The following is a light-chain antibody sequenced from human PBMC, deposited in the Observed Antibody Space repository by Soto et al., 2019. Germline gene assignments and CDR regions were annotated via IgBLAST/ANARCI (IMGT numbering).Light chain of an antibody. CDR1: QSVSSY. CDR3: QQYNSYPLT. V-gene: IGKV3-15*01. Sequence: EIVMAQSPATLFVSPGERATLSCRASQSVSSYLAWYQQKPGQAPRLLTYGASTRATGIPARFSGSGSGTEFTLTISSLQPDDFATYYCQQYNSYPLTFGGGTKVDIK. J-gene: IGKJ4*01. CDR2: GAS.